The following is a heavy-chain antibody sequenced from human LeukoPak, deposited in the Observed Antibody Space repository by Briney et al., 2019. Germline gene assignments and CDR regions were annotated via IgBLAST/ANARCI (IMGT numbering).Heavy chain of an antibody. D-gene: IGHD3-3*01. CDR1: GYTFTDYH. CDR3: ARDIRPRVESFDY. CDR2: INPNSGGT. V-gene: IGHV1-2*02. Sequence: ASVKVSCKASGYTFTDYHLHWVRQAPGQGLEWMGWINPNSGGTNYAQKFQGRVTMTRDTSINTAYMDLSGLRSDDTAVYYCARDIRPRVESFDYWGQGSPVTVSS. J-gene: IGHJ4*02.